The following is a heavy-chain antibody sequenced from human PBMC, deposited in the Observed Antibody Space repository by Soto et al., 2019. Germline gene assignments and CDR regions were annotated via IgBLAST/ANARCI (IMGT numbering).Heavy chain of an antibody. J-gene: IGHJ6*02. V-gene: IGHV3-13*05. CDR3: ARAYYYGSGSLGYGMDV. CDR2: IGTAGDP. CDR1: GFTFSSYD. Sequence: GGSLRLSCAASGFTFSSYDMHWVRQATGKGLEWVSAIGTAGDPYYPGSVKGRFTISRENAKNSLYLQMNSLRAGDTAVYYCARAYYYGSGSLGYGMDVWGQGTTVPVYS. D-gene: IGHD3-10*01.